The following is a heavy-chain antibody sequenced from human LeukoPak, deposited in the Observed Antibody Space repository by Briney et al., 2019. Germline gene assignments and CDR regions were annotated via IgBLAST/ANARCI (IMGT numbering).Heavy chain of an antibody. CDR1: GGSSSGYY. V-gene: IGHV4-34*01. CDR3: ARGRGWLQS. D-gene: IGHD5-24*01. CDR2: INHSGST. J-gene: IGHJ4*02. Sequence: PSETLSLTCAVYGGSSSGYYWSWIRQPPGKGLEWIGEINHSGSTNYNPSLKSRVTISVDTSKNQFSLKLSSVTAADTAVYYCARGRGWLQSWGQGTLVTVSS.